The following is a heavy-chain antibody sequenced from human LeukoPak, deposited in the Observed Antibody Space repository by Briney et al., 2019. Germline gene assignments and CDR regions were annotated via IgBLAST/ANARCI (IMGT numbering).Heavy chain of an antibody. Sequence: SETLSPTCAVSGYSISGGYHWGWTRQTPGKGLEWIGSLYAAGNTYYSPSLKSRATISLDKSKNLFSLDLRSVTAADTAVYYCAREIVRGVPGWWGQGTLVTVSS. CDR1: GYSISGGYH. CDR2: LYAAGNT. J-gene: IGHJ4*02. D-gene: IGHD3-10*01. V-gene: IGHV4-38-2*02. CDR3: AREIVRGVPGW.